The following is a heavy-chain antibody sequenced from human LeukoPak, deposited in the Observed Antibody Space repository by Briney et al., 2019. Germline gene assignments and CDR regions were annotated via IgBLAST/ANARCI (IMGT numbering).Heavy chain of an antibody. J-gene: IGHJ4*02. Sequence: SETLSLTCTVSGDSISSSISYWGWIRQPPGKGLEWIGSIYYSGSTPYNPSLKSRVIISVDTSKNQFSLRLSSVTAADTAVYYCARNHTHEGYGYYFDYWGQGTLITVSS. V-gene: IGHV4-39*01. D-gene: IGHD5-18*01. CDR3: ARNHTHEGYGYYFDY. CDR2: IYYSGST. CDR1: GDSISSSISY.